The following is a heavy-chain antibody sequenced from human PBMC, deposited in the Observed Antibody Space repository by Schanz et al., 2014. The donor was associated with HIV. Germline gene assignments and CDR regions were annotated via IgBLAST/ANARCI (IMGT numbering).Heavy chain of an antibody. D-gene: IGHD3-16*01. Sequence: EVQQVLESGGGLIQPGGSLRLSCAASGFSATNYYISWVRPAPGKGLEWVSLIDHTGTTYYADSVKGRFTISRDISDNTVHAQISSLRADDTAVYYCARDRVGSSASYVTFDIWGQGTMVTVSS. CDR1: GFSATNYY. CDR2: IDHTGTT. J-gene: IGHJ3*02. V-gene: IGHV3-53*01. CDR3: ARDRVGSSASYVTFDI.